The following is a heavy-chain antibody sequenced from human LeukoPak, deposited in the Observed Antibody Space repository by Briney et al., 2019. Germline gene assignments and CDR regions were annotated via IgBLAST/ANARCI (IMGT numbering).Heavy chain of an antibody. J-gene: IGHJ5*02. V-gene: IGHV4-4*07. CDR2: IYTSGST. D-gene: IGHD5-18*01. CDR1: GGSISSYY. CDR3: ARDRRGLRYSYGYEFYWFDP. Sequence: SETLSLTCTVSGGSISSYYWSWIRQPAGKGLEWIGRIYTSGSTNYNPSLKSRVTMSVDTSKNQFSLKLSSVTAADTAVYYCARDRRGLRYSYGYEFYWFDPWGQGTLVTVSS.